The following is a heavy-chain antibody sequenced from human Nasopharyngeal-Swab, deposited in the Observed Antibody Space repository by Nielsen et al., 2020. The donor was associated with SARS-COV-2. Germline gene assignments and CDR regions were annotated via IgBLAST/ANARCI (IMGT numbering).Heavy chain of an antibody. V-gene: IGHV3-15*01. J-gene: IGHJ4*02. CDR1: GFVFSSVW. D-gene: IGHD6-19*01. CDR3: TTLHRTGWF. CDR2: IKRKADGGTV. Sequence: GESLKIPCAASGFVFSSVWMRWVRQAPGKGLEWVGRIKRKADGGTVEYATAVRGRFSISRDDSRNTLFLQMNRLKTEDTAVYYCTTLHRTGWFWGQGTLVTVSS.